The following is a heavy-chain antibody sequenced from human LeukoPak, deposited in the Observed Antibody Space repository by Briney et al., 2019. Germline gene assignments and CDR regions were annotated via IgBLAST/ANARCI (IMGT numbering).Heavy chain of an antibody. CDR1: GFTFSSYA. D-gene: IGHD3-22*01. CDR2: ISGSGGST. J-gene: IGHJ4*02. Sequence: PGGSLRLSCAASGFTFSSYAMSWVRQAPGKGLEWVSAISGSGGSTYYADSVKGRFTISRDNSKNTLYLQMNSPRAEDTAVYYCAKDPRITMIVVVITAYFDYWGQGTLVTVSS. V-gene: IGHV3-23*01. CDR3: AKDPRITMIVVVITAYFDY.